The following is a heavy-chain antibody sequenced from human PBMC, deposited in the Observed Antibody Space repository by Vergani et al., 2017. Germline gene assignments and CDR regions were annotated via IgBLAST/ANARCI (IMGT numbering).Heavy chain of an antibody. CDR1: GFTFSSYA. V-gene: IGHV3-30*01. J-gene: IGHJ6*02. Sequence: QVQLVESGGGVVQPGRSLRLSCAASGFTFSSYAMHWVRQAPGKGLEWVAVISYDGSNKYYADSVKGRFTISRDNSKNTLYLQMNSLRAEDTAVYYCAREPDYGDDYYYYGMDVWGQGTTVTFSS. CDR2: ISYDGSNK. CDR3: AREPDYGDDYYYYGMDV. D-gene: IGHD4-17*01.